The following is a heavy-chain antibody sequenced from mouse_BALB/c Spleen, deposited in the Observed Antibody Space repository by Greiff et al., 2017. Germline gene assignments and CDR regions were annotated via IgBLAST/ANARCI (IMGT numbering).Heavy chain of an antibody. CDR2: IRNKANGYTT. D-gene: IGHD2-2*01. CDR3: ARDIRYGYDAY. Sequence: EVMLVESGGGLVQPGGSLRLSCATSGFTFTDYYMSWVRQPPGKALEWLGFIRNKANGYTTEYSASVKGRFTISRDNSQSILYLQMNTLRAEDSATYYCARDIRYGYDAYWGQGTLVTVSA. V-gene: IGHV7-3*02. CDR1: GFTFTDYY. J-gene: IGHJ3*01.